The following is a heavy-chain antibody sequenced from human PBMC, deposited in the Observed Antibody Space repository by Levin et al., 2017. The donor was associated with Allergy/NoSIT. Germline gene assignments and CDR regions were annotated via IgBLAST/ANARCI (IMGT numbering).Heavy chain of an antibody. D-gene: IGHD3-10*02. CDR1: GYNFTNFW. Sequence: GESLKISCKGSGYNFTNFWLGWVRQMPGKGLEWMGILYPGDSDIRYSPSFQGHVTISADNSIGTAYLQWSSLKASDTAMYYCARHTPYNRGTSVRGLSDASDIWGQGTMVTVSS. CDR3: ARHTPYNRGTSVRGLSDASDI. CDR2: LYPGDSDI. J-gene: IGHJ3*02. V-gene: IGHV5-51*01.